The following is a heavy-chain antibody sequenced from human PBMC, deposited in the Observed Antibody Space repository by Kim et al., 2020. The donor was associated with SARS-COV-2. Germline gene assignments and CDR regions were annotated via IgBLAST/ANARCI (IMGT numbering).Heavy chain of an antibody. D-gene: IGHD2-2*01. Sequence: SETLSLTCTVSGGSISSGGYYWSWIRQHPGKGLEWIGYIYYSGSTYYNPSLKSRVTISVDTSKNQFSLKLSSVTAADTAVYYCARDGRAGVPAASPLDVWGQGTTVTVSS. CDR3: ARDGRAGVPAASPLDV. CDR1: GGSISSGGYY. J-gene: IGHJ6*02. V-gene: IGHV4-31*03. CDR2: IYYSGST.